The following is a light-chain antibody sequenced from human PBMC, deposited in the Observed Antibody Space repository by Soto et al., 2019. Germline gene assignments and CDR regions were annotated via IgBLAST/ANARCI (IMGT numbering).Light chain of an antibody. Sequence: DIVLTQSPLSLPVTLGQPASLSCRSSESLLHSGGNTYLSWLHQRPGQPPRLLIYQISDRLSGVPDRFSGSGAGTNFTLRISRGEPEDFAVYCCQQYGSSITFGQGTRVEIK. J-gene: IGKJ5*01. CDR2: QIS. CDR3: QQYGSSIT. V-gene: IGKV2-24*01. CDR1: ESLLHSGGNTY.